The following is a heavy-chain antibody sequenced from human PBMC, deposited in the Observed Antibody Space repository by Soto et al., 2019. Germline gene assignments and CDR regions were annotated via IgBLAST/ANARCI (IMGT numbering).Heavy chain of an antibody. CDR2: IKQDGSEK. V-gene: IGHV3-7*01. CDR1: GFTFSSYW. D-gene: IGHD2-8*01. J-gene: IGHJ3*02. Sequence: GESLKISCAASGFTFSSYWMSWVRQAPGKGLEWVANIKQDGSEKYYVDSVKGRFTISRDNAKNSLYLQMNSLRAEDTAVYYCARTLGYCTNGVCIDAFDIWGQGTMVTVSS. CDR3: ARTLGYCTNGVCIDAFDI.